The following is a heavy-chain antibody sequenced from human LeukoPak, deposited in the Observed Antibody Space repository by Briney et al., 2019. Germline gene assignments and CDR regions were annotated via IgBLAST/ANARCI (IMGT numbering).Heavy chain of an antibody. J-gene: IGHJ6*02. D-gene: IGHD2-15*01. CDR2: ISYDGSNK. CDR1: GFTFSSYA. Sequence: PGRSLRLSCAASGFTFSSYAMHWVRQAPGKGLEWVAVISYDGSNKYYADSVKGRFTISRGNSKNTLYLQMNSLRAEDTAVYYCARDSPAYCSGGSCFSGGMDVRGQGTTVTVSS. CDR3: ARDSPAYCSGGSCFSGGMDV. V-gene: IGHV3-30-3*01.